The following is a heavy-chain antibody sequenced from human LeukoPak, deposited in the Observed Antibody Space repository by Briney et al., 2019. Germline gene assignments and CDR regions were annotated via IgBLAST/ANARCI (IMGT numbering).Heavy chain of an antibody. V-gene: IGHV3-23*01. Sequence: GGSLRLSCATSGFPFSDFSMTWARQAPGKGLEWISTTNSGGTTTYYAEPVKGRFTISRDNFKNALYLQMSSLRVEDTAIYYCAKQSYARSLGEGGPGTLVTVSS. CDR2: TNSGGTTT. CDR3: AKQSYARSLGE. D-gene: IGHD3-10*02. J-gene: IGHJ4*02. CDR1: GFPFSDFS.